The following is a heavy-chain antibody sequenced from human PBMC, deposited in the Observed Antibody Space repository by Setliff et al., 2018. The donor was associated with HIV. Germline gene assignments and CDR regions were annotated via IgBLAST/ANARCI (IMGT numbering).Heavy chain of an antibody. Sequence: PSETLSLTCAVYGGSFSGYNWSWIRQTPGKGLEWIGEINHSGSTNHNPSLKSRATISVDTSKNQFSLKLSSVTAADTAVYYCARGGGTIMGANFDYWGQGTLVTVSS. V-gene: IGHV4-34*04. CDR2: INHSGST. CDR3: ARGGGTIMGANFDY. D-gene: IGHD3-3*01. J-gene: IGHJ4*02. CDR1: GGSFSGYN.